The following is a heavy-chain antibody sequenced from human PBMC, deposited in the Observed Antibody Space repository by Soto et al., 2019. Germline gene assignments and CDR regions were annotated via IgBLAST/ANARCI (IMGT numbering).Heavy chain of an antibody. CDR3: ARDLGVAAPPYYYFDY. CDR2: IWYDGSNK. D-gene: IGHD2-15*01. J-gene: IGHJ4*02. Sequence: PGGSLRLSCAASGFTFSSYCMHWVRQAPGKGLEWVAVIWYDGSNKYYADSVKGRFTISRDNSKNTLYLQMNSLRAEDTAVYYCARDLGVAAPPYYYFDYWGQRTLVTVSS. CDR1: GFTFSSYC. V-gene: IGHV3-33*01.